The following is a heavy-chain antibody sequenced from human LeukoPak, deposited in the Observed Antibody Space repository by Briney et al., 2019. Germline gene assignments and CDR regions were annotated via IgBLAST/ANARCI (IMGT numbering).Heavy chain of an antibody. J-gene: IGHJ4*02. CDR3: ARGHYSSSWYVDY. V-gene: IGHV4-34*01. D-gene: IGHD6-13*01. CDR1: GGSFSGYY. CDR2: INHSGST. Sequence: PSDTLSLTCAVYGGSFSGYYWSWIRQPPGKGLEWIGEINHSGSTNYNPSLKSRVTISVDTSKNQFSLKLSSVTAADTAVYYCARGHYSSSWYVDYWGQGTLVTVSS.